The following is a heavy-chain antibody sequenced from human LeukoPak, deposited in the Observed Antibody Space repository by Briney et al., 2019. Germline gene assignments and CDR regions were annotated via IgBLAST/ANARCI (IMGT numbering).Heavy chain of an antibody. V-gene: IGHV4-59*08. Sequence: SETLSLTSAVYGGSFSGYYWSWIRQPPGKGLEWVGDMYYSGSTNYNPSLKSRVTISVDTSKNQFSLKLTSVTAADTAVYYCASRYSGGYSEFDYWGQGTLVTVSS. CDR3: ASRYSGGYSEFDY. CDR2: MYYSGST. CDR1: GGSFSGYY. D-gene: IGHD1-26*01. J-gene: IGHJ4*02.